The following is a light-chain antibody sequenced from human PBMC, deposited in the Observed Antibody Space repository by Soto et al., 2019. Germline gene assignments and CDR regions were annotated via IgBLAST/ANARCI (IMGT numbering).Light chain of an antibody. CDR3: SSYTSSNTLVV. CDR2: DVS. V-gene: IGLV2-14*01. CDR1: SSDVGGFNY. Sequence: QSVLTQPASVSGSPGQSITISCTGTSSDVGGFNYVSWYQQHPGTAPKLMISDVSNRPSGVSNRFSGSKSGNTASLTISGLQAEDEADYYCSSYTSSNTLVVFGGGTKLTVL. J-gene: IGLJ2*01.